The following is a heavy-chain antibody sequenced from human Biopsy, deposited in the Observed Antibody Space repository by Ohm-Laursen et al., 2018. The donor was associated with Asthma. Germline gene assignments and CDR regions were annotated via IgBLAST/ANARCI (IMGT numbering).Heavy chain of an antibody. V-gene: IGHV1-18*01. D-gene: IGHD3-10*01. CDR3: ARAVDYSHYYGIDV. CDR1: GYTFNSAG. J-gene: IGHJ6*02. CDR2: ISVYNGNT. Sequence: SVKVSCKASGYTFNSAGITWVRQAPGQGLEWMRWISVYNGNTKVAQKLQDRVTMITDTSTSTAYMELRSLRSDDTAVYFCARAVDYSHYYGIDVWGQGTTVTVS.